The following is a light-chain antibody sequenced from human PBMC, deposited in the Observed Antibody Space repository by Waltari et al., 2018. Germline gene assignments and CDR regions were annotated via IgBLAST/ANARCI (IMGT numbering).Light chain of an antibody. J-gene: IGKJ1*01. CDR3: QQYNNWPEWT. V-gene: IGKV3-15*01. Sequence: EIVMTQSPATLSVSPGARATLSCRASQRVSSNLAWYQQKPGQAPRLLIYGASTRATGIPARFSGSGSGTEFTLTISSMQSEDFAVYYCQQYNNWPEWTFGQGTKVEIK. CDR2: GAS. CDR1: QRVSSN.